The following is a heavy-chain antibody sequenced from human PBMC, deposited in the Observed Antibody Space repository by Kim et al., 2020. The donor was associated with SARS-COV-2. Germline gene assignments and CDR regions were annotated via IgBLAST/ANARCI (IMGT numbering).Heavy chain of an antibody. J-gene: IGHJ6*02. Sequence: YNADSVKCRFTISRDKSKTTLYLQMDSLRVEDTAVYYCARTEWVNYGMDVWGQVTTVTVSS. CDR3: ARTEWVNYGMDV. D-gene: IGHD1-26*01. V-gene: IGHV3-30*01.